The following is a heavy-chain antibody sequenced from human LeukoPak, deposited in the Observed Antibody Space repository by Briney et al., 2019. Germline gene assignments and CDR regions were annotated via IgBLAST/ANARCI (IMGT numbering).Heavy chain of an antibody. Sequence: ASVKVSCKASGYTFTSYYMHWVRQAPGQGLEWMGIINPSGGSTSYAQRFQGRVTMTRDTSTSTVYMELSSLRSGDTAVYYCARGDAPGYSSSWYSSYYYYGMDVWGQGTTVTVSS. CDR2: INPSGGST. J-gene: IGHJ6*02. V-gene: IGHV1-46*01. CDR3: ARGDAPGYSSSWYSSYYYYGMDV. D-gene: IGHD6-13*01. CDR1: GYTFTSYY.